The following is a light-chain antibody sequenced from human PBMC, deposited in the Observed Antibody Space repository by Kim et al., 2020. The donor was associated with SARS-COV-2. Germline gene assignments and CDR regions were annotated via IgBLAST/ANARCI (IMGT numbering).Light chain of an antibody. CDR2: ATS. CDR3: QQYGTLPYT. V-gene: IGKV3-20*01. CDR1: QSVSSSY. Sequence: LSPRERARLSCRASQSVSSSYFAWCQQKPGQAPRLLIYATSSRATGIPDRFSGAGSGTDFTLTISRLEPEDFAVYYCQQYGTLPYTFGQGPKLAI. J-gene: IGKJ2*01.